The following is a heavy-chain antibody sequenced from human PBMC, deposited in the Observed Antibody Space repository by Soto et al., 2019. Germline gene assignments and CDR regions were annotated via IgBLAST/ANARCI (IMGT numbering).Heavy chain of an antibody. D-gene: IGHD6-6*01. J-gene: IGHJ4*02. Sequence: SETLSLTCAVYGASFSGYYWSWIRQPPGKGLEWIGEINHSGSTNYNPSLKSRVTISVDTSKNQFSLKLSSVTAADTAVYYCARGGVQQLGPYYFDYWGQGTRVTVSS. CDR3: ARGGVQQLGPYYFDY. V-gene: IGHV4-34*01. CDR2: INHSGST. CDR1: GASFSGYY.